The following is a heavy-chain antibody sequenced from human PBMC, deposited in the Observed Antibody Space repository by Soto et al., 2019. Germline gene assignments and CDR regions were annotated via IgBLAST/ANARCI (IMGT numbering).Heavy chain of an antibody. V-gene: IGHV3-11*01. J-gene: IGHJ5*02. CDR1: GFTFSDYY. Sequence: KPGGSLRLSXAASGFTFSDYYMSWIRQAPGKGLEWVSYISSSGSTIYYADSVKGRFTISRDNAKNSLYLQMNSLRAEDTAVYYCARDVQNGPQYYDFWSGYSNWFDPWGQGTLVTVSS. CDR2: ISSSGSTI. D-gene: IGHD3-3*01. CDR3: ARDVQNGPQYYDFWSGYSNWFDP.